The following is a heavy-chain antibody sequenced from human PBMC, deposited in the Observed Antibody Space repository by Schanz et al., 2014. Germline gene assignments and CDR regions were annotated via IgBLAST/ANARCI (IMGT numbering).Heavy chain of an antibody. CDR3: AGAVATIRADSFDI. CDR2: INSRSNFI. CDR1: RIIFGTYS. J-gene: IGHJ3*02. D-gene: IGHD5-12*01. V-gene: IGHV3-21*01. Sequence: EVQLVESGGGLVKPGGSLRLSCTASRIIFGTYSMNWIRQTPKGLEWVSSINSRSNFIYYADSVKGRFTISRDNAKNSLYLQMNSLRAEDTAVYYCAGAVATIRADSFDIWGQGIMVAVSS.